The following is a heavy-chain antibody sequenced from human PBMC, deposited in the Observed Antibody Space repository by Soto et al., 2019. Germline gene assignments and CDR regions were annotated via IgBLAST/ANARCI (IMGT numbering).Heavy chain of an antibody. D-gene: IGHD6-13*01. Sequence: PSETLSLTCTVSGGSISSGDYYWSWIRQPPGKGLEWIGYIYYSGSTYXXXXXXXXXXXXVXXSKNQFSLKLSSVTAADTAVYYCARERPDGSRLDPWGQGTLITVSS. CDR1: GGSISSGDYY. CDR2: IYYSGST. CDR3: ARERPDGSRLDP. V-gene: IGHV4-30-4*01. J-gene: IGHJ5*02.